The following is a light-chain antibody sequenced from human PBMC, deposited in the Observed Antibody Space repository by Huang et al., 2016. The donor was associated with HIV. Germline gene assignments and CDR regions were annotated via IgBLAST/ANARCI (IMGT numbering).Light chain of an antibody. CDR2: AAS. V-gene: IGKV1-39*01. J-gene: IGKJ5*01. CDR3: QQSYSTLPIT. Sequence: DIQMTQSPSSLSASVGDRVTITCRASQSISSYLNWYQQKPGKAPKILIYAASSLQSGVPSRFSVSGSGTDFTLTISSLRPEDFATYYCQQSYSTLPITFGQGTRLEIK. CDR1: QSISSY.